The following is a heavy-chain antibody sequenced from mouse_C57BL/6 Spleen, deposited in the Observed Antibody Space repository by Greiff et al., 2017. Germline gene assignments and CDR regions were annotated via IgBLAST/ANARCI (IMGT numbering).Heavy chain of an antibody. J-gene: IGHJ2*01. D-gene: IGHD2-1*01. Sequence: QVQLQQSGAELVRPGTSVKMSCKASGYTFTNYWIGWAKQRPGHGLEWIGDIYPGGGYTNYNEKFKGKATLTADKSSSTAYMQFSSLTSEDSAIYYCARSCGNFPYYFDYWGQGTTLTVSS. CDR3: ARSCGNFPYYFDY. CDR1: GYTFTNYW. CDR2: IYPGGGYT. V-gene: IGHV1-63*01.